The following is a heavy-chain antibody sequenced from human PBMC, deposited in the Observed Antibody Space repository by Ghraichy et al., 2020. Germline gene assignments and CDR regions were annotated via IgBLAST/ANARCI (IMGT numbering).Heavy chain of an antibody. Sequence: SETLSLSCTVSGGSVSSGSYYWSWIRQPPGKGLEWIGYIYYSGSTNYNTSLKSRVTISVDTFKNQFSLKLSSVTAADTAVYYCARSAENDSSGYYALDAFDIWGQGTMVTVSS. CDR2: IYYSGST. D-gene: IGHD3-22*01. J-gene: IGHJ3*02. CDR1: GGSVSSGSYY. CDR3: ARSAENDSSGYYALDAFDI. V-gene: IGHV4-61*01.